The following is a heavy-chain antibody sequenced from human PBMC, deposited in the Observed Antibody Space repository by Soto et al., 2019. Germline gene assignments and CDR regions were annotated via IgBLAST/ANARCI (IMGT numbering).Heavy chain of an antibody. Sequence: EVQLVESGGGLVQPGRSLRLSCAASGFTFDDYAMHWVRQAPGKGLEWVSGISGNSGSIGYADSVKGRFTISRDNAKNSLYLQMNSLRAEDTALYYCAKDASSRAFDYWGQGTLVTVSS. V-gene: IGHV3-9*01. J-gene: IGHJ4*02. CDR1: GFTFDDYA. CDR2: ISGNSGSI. D-gene: IGHD6-6*01. CDR3: AKDASSRAFDY.